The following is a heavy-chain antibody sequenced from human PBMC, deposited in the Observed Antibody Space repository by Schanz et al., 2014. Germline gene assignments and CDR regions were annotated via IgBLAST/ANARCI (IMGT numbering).Heavy chain of an antibody. D-gene: IGHD4-17*01. Sequence: QVQLVQSGAEVKKPGSSVKVSCTASGGTFSSYTISWIRQARGQGLEWVGRFIPILDVGNYAQQFQGRVTFTADRSTSTAYMELSSLRSEDTAVYYCARGYGDSATDFWGQGTLVTVSS. CDR2: FIPILDVG. V-gene: IGHV1-69*02. CDR3: ARGYGDSATDF. J-gene: IGHJ4*02. CDR1: GGTFSSYT.